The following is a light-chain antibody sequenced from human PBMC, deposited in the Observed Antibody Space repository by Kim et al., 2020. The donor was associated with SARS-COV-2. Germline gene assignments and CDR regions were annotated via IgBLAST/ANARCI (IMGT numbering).Light chain of an antibody. Sequence: DIQMTQSPSSLSASVGDRVTITCRAGQGISNYLVWFQQKPGKAPESLIYGASSLHSGVPSRFSGSGSGTDFTLTISSLQPEDFATYYCQQYNSFPRTFGQGTKVDIK. CDR1: QGISNY. CDR2: GAS. J-gene: IGKJ1*01. V-gene: IGKV1-16*01. CDR3: QQYNSFPRT.